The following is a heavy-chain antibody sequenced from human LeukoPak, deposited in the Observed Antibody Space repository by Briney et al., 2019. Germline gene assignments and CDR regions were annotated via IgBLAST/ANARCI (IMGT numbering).Heavy chain of an antibody. D-gene: IGHD3-16*01. CDR1: GFTFSSYS. Sequence: GGSLRLSCAASGFTFSSYSMNWVRQAPGEGLEWVSYISSLSGTIYYADSVKGRFTISRDNAKNSLYLQMNSLRAEDTAVYYCARSHPKLGELTEDDHWGQGTLVTVSS. J-gene: IGHJ4*02. CDR3: ARSHPKLGELTEDDH. V-gene: IGHV3-48*01. CDR2: ISSLSGTI.